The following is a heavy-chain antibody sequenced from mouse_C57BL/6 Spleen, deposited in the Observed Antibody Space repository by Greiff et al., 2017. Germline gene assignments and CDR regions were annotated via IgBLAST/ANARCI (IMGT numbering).Heavy chain of an antibody. CDR3: ARGEELGHWYFDV. V-gene: IGHV3-6*01. CDR1: GYSITSGYY. Sequence: EVKLVESGPGLVKPSQSLSLTCSVTGYSITSGYYWNWLRQFPGNKLEWMGYISYDGSNNYNPSLKNRISITRDTSKNQFFLKLNSVTTENTATYYCARGEELGHWYFDVWGTGTTVTVSS. J-gene: IGHJ1*03. CDR2: ISYDGSN. D-gene: IGHD4-1*01.